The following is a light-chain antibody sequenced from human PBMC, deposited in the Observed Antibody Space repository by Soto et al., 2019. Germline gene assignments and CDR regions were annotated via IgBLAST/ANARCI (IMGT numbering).Light chain of an antibody. J-gene: IGKJ3*01. CDR3: QRYGDSPLT. Sequence: DVRMTQSPSSLSASVGDTITITCRASRTIDTYLNWFQQKPGEPPRLLIYGASTLHDGVPSRFSGSGSGADFPLTISGLQREDFGSYDCQRYGDSPLTSGPGTKVDIK. V-gene: IGKV1-39*02. CDR2: GAS. CDR1: RTIDTY.